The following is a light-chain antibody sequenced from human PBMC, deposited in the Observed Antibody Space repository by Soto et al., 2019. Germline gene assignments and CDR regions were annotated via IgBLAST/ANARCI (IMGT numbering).Light chain of an antibody. J-gene: IGLJ1*01. Sequence: QSVLTQPPSVSAAPGQKVTISCSGSSSNIGNNYVSWYQQLPGTAPKLLIYDNNKRPSGIPDRLSASKSGTSATLGLTGLQTGDEADYYCGTWDSSLSAYVFGTGTKLTVL. CDR1: SSNIGNNY. V-gene: IGLV1-51*01. CDR2: DNN. CDR3: GTWDSSLSAYV.